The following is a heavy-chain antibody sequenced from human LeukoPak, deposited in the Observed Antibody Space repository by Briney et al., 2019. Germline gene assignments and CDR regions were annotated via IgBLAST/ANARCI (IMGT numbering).Heavy chain of an antibody. J-gene: IGHJ4*02. CDR3: AKAPQGYNSYALPAN. CDR1: GFTFSSYV. V-gene: IGHV3-23*01. CDR2: ISGPGGGT. D-gene: IGHD2/OR15-2a*01. Sequence: GGSLRLSCAASGFTFSSYVMSWVRQAPGKGLEGVSAISGPGGGTYYADSVKGRFTISRDNSKNTLYLQMNSLRVEDTAIYYCAKAPQGYNSYALPANWGQGTLVTVSS.